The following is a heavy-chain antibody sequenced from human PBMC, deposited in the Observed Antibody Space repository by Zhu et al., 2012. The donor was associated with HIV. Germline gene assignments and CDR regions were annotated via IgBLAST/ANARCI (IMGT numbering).Heavy chain of an antibody. Sequence: QLQLQESGPGLVKPSETLSLTCTVSGGSVSSSYYQWGWIRQSPGKGLEWIGTISYSGNTYYNPSLKSRVTISVDTSKNQFSLKLTSVTAADTAVYYCARRYYSDNSGFFGYWGQGTLVTVSS. CDR2: ISYSGNT. CDR3: ARRYYSDNSGFFGY. D-gene: IGHD3-22*01. J-gene: IGHJ4*02. CDR1: GGSVSSSYYQ. V-gene: IGHV4-39*01.